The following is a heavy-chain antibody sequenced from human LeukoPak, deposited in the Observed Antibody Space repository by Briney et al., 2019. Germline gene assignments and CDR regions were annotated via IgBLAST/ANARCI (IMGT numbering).Heavy chain of an antibody. CDR3: ARIGSYYYYMDV. J-gene: IGHJ6*03. CDR1: GYSISSVYY. CDR2: IYHSGST. V-gene: IGHV4-38-2*02. D-gene: IGHD1-14*01. Sequence: SETLSPTCTVSGYSISSVYYWGWIRQPPGKGREWIGSIYHSGSTHYNPSLKSRVTISVDTSSNQFSLKLRSVTAADTAVYYCARIGSYYYYMDVWGKGTTVSVSS.